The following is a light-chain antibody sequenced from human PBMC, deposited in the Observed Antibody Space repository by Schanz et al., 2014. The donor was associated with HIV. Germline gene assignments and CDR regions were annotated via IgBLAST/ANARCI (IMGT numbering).Light chain of an antibody. CDR2: QAS. CDR3: QQYDTSSWT. V-gene: IGKV1-5*03. CDR1: QNIGNW. Sequence: DIQMTQSPSTLSASVGDRVTITCRASQNIGNWLAWYQQKPGKAPHLLIYQASTLKTGVPSRFSGSGSGTEFTLTISSLQPDYFATYYCQQYDTSSWTFGLGTKV. J-gene: IGKJ1*01.